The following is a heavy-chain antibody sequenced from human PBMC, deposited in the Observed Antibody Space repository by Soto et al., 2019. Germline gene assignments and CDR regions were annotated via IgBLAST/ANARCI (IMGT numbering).Heavy chain of an antibody. Sequence: SETLSLTCVVSGDSISNSNWWGWVRQPPGKGLEWIGEIHHSGSTNYNPSLKSRVTISLDKSKNEFSLKVSSVTAADTAVYYCARQQWLILNAFGIWGQGTMVT. CDR3: ARQQWLILNAFGI. CDR1: GDSISNSNW. D-gene: IGHD6-19*01. J-gene: IGHJ3*02. V-gene: IGHV4-4*02. CDR2: IHHSGST.